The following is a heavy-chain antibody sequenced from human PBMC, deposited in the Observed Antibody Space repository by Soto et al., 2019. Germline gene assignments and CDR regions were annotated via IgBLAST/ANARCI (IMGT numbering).Heavy chain of an antibody. CDR2: MYNTGTT. V-gene: IGHV4-59*01. CDR1: GGSMSSYS. CDR3: AGRHFGELHGWFDP. J-gene: IGHJ5*02. Sequence: PSETLSLTCTVSGGSMSSYSCSWIRQPPGKGLEWIAYMYNTGTTNYNPSLKSRVTISLDMSKSQFTLKLSSVTAADTAVYFCAGRHFGELHGWFDPWGQGTLVTVSS. D-gene: IGHD3-10*01.